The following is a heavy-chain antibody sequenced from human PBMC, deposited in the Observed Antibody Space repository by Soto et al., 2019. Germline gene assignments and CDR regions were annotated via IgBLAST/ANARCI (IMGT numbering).Heavy chain of an antibody. V-gene: IGHV3-11*04. CDR1: GFPLSDYY. J-gene: IGHJ3*02. CDR2: ISSSGSTI. D-gene: IGHD6-19*01. Sequence: GGALRTPRAAPGFPLSDYYMRWVRQAPGKGLEWVSYISSSGSTIYYADSVKGRFTISRDNDKNSLYLQMNSLRDEDKAVYYCARDYDRSGWYDAFDIWGQVTMVTVSS. CDR3: ARDYDRSGWYDAFDI.